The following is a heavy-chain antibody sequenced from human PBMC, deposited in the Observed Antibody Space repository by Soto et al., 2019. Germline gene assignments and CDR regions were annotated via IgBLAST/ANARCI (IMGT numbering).Heavy chain of an antibody. J-gene: IGHJ4*02. CDR3: AKESGGERYAAYFDY. D-gene: IGHD2-21*01. Sequence: QVQLVESGGGVVQPGTSLRLACAASGFTLSNIGMQWVRQAPGKGLEWVAVISAGGNTKYYADSAKGRFTISRDNSKNTLFLQMNSLRTEDTAMYYCAKESGGERYAAYFDYWGQGTLVTVSS. V-gene: IGHV3-30*18. CDR2: ISAGGNTK. CDR1: GFTLSNIG.